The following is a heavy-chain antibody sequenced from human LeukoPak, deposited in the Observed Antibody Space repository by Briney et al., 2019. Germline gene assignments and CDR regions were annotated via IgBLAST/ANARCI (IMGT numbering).Heavy chain of an antibody. CDR2: ISGSGGST. D-gene: IGHD4-11*01. Sequence: PGGSLRLSCAASGFTFSSYAMSWFRQAPGKGLEWVSGISGSGGSTYYADSVKGRFTISRDNSKNTLYLQMNSLRAEDTAVYYCARTDYSRSRYYYYYMDVWGKGTTVTVSS. CDR1: GFTFSSYA. CDR3: ARTDYSRSRYYYYYMDV. V-gene: IGHV3-23*01. J-gene: IGHJ6*03.